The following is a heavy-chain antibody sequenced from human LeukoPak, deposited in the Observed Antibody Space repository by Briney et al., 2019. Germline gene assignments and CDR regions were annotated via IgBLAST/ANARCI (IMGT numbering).Heavy chain of an antibody. D-gene: IGHD3-3*01. CDR3: ARQYYDFWSGYYGHYFDY. J-gene: IGHJ4*02. CDR2: IYPGDSDT. CDR1: GYSFTSYW. Sequence: GESLKISCKGSGYSFTSYWIGWVRQMPGKGLEWMGIIYPGDSDTRYSPSFQGQVTISADKSISTAYLQWSSLKAPDTAMYYCARQYYDFWSGYYGHYFDYWGQGTLVTVSS. V-gene: IGHV5-51*01.